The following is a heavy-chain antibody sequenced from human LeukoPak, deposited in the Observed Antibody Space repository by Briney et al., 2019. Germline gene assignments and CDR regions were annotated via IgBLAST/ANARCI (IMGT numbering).Heavy chain of an antibody. D-gene: IGHD2-2*01. Sequence: GESLKISCKGSGYSFTSYWIGWVRQMPGKGLEWMGIIYPGDSDTRYSPSFQGQVTISADKSISTAYLQWSSLRASDTAMYYCARPRLIVVPFGGFDLWGQGTMVTVSS. CDR2: IYPGDSDT. CDR3: ARPRLIVVPFGGFDL. J-gene: IGHJ3*01. V-gene: IGHV5-51*01. CDR1: GYSFTSYW.